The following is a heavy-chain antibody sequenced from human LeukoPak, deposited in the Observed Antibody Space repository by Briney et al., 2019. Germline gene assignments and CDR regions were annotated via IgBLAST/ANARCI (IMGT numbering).Heavy chain of an antibody. Sequence: PGGSLRLSCAASGFAFSSYAMHWVRQGPGKGLEWVALVSYDGGSKYYADSVKGRITMSRDNSKNTLHLQMNGLRTEDTGVYYCARVKGGIAAAGNYFDYWGQGTLVTVSS. D-gene: IGHD6-13*01. CDR3: ARVKGGIAAAGNYFDY. CDR1: GFAFSSYA. V-gene: IGHV3-30-3*01. CDR2: VSYDGGSK. J-gene: IGHJ4*02.